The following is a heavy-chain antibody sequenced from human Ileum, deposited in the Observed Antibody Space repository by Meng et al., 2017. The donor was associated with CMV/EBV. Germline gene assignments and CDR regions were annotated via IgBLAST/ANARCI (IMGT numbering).Heavy chain of an antibody. Sequence: FSDHYMDWVRQAPGKGLGWVGRTRNKANSYTTEYAASVKGRFTISRDDSKNSLYLQMNSLKTEDTAVYYCAREGIVPAATDPYFDLWGRGTLVTVSS. V-gene: IGHV3-72*01. CDR1: FSDHY. CDR3: AREGIVPAATDPYFDL. J-gene: IGHJ2*01. CDR2: TRNKANSYTT. D-gene: IGHD2-2*01.